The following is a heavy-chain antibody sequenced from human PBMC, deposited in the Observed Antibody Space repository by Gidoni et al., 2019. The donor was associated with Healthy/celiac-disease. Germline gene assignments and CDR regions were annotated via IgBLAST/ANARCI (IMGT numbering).Heavy chain of an antibody. Sequence: QVQLVESGGGVVQPGRSLRLSCAASGFTFSSYGMHWFRQAPGKGLEWVAVISYDGSNKYYADSVKGRFTISRDNSKNTLYLQMNSLRAEDTAVYYCAKEFGYSYGQGIFDYWGQGTLVTVSS. CDR2: ISYDGSNK. J-gene: IGHJ4*02. CDR3: AKEFGYSYGQGIFDY. D-gene: IGHD5-18*01. V-gene: IGHV3-30*18. CDR1: GFTFSSYG.